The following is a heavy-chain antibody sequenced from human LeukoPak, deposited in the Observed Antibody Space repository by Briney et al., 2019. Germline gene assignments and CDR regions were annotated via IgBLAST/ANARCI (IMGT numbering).Heavy chain of an antibody. D-gene: IGHD6-19*01. Sequence: SVKVSCKASGGTFSSYAISWVRQAPGQGLEWMGRIIPILGIANYAQKFQGRVTITADKSTSTAYMELSSLRSEDTAVYYCAKPIVVSGPPFDYWGQGTLVIVSS. CDR1: GGTFSSYA. J-gene: IGHJ4*02. CDR3: AKPIVVSGPPFDY. CDR2: IIPILGIA. V-gene: IGHV1-69*04.